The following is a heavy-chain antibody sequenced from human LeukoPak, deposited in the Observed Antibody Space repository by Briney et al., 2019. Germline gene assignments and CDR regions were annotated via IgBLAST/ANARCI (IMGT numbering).Heavy chain of an antibody. CDR3: AKDLGYNFYYMDV. D-gene: IGHD1-26*01. J-gene: IGHJ6*03. CDR2: ISSSSGYI. V-gene: IGHV3-21*04. CDR1: GFTFSRYS. Sequence: GGSLRLSCAASGFTFSRYSMNWVRLAPGKGLEWVSSISSSSGYICYADSVKGRFTISRDNAKKSLYLQMNSLRAEDTAVYYCAKDLGYNFYYMDVWGKGTTVTVSS.